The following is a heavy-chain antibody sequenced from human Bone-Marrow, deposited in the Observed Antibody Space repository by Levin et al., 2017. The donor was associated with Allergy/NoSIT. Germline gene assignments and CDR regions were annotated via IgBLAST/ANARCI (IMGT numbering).Heavy chain of an antibody. Sequence: SCEASGFSFSNAWLSWVRQAPGKGLEWVGRIRSKNDGGATDHAAPVKGRFTVSRDDSKNTLYLQMNSLRTEDTAVYYCTTEGGGHLRNEDYWGQGTLVTVSS. CDR3: TTEGGGHLRNEDY. J-gene: IGHJ4*02. CDR2: IRSKNDGGAT. V-gene: IGHV3-15*01. CDR1: GFSFSNAW. D-gene: IGHD3-16*01.